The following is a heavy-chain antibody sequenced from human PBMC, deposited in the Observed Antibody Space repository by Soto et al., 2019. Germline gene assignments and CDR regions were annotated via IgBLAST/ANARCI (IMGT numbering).Heavy chain of an antibody. CDR3: ARGGHVVVVTAAFDY. D-gene: IGHD2-21*02. CDR2: VNPSGGHT. J-gene: IGHJ4*02. Sequence: QVQLMQSGAEVKKPGASVKVSCKASGDTFTNYYIHWVRQAPGQGLEWMGTVNPSGGHTTYSQNFLGRVTMTRDTYTSTLYMEMTSMTSAYTAVYYCARGGHVVVVTAAFDYWGQGTLVTVCS. CDR1: GDTFTNYY. V-gene: IGHV1-46*01.